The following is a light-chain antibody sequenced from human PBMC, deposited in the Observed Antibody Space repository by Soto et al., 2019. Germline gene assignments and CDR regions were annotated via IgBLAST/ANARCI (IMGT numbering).Light chain of an antibody. CDR3: LLDFRYFWA. Sequence: AIQLTQSPSSLSASVGDRVTITCRASEAIRSALGWYKQKPGEVPKLLIYAASILQSGVPSRFSGIGSGTDFTLTISSLQPEDFATYYCLLDFRYFWAFGEGTKVE. V-gene: IGKV1-6*01. J-gene: IGKJ4*01. CDR1: EAIRSA. CDR2: AAS.